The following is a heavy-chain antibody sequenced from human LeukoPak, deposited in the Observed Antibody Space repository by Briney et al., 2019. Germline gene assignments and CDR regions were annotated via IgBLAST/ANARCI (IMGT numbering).Heavy chain of an antibody. CDR1: GGSISSSSYY. D-gene: IGHD6-19*01. CDR3: ARASVAGRTLDY. V-gene: IGHV4-39*07. CDR2: IYYSGST. Sequence: SETLSLTCTVSGGSISSSSYYWGWIRQPPGKGLEWIGSIYYSGSTYYNPSLKSRVTISVDTSKNQFSLKRSSVTAADTAVYYCARASVAGRTLDYWGQGTLVTVSS. J-gene: IGHJ4*02.